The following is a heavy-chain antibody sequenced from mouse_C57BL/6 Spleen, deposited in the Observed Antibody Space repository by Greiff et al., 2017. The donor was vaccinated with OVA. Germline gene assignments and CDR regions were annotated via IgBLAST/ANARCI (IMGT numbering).Heavy chain of an antibody. Sequence: EVQGVESGEGLVKPGGSLKLSCAASGFTFSSYAMTWVRQTPEKRLEWVAYISSGGDYTYYADTVKGRFTISRDNARNTQYLQIGLLKSEDTAMYDCTRDHYGSGYYFDYWGQGTTLTVSA. CDR2: ISSGGDYT. CDR3: TRDHYGSGYYFDY. V-gene: IGHV5-9-1*02. J-gene: IGHJ2*01. CDR1: GFTFSSYA. D-gene: IGHD1-1*01.